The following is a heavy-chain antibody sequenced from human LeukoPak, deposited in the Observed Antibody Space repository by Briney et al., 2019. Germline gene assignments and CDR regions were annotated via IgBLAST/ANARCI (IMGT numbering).Heavy chain of an antibody. V-gene: IGHV4-39*01. D-gene: IGHD6-19*01. CDR1: GGSISSSSYY. CDR3: ARHRGSGWYFDY. CDR2: INHSGST. J-gene: IGHJ4*02. Sequence: PSETLSLTCTVSGGSISSSSYYWGWIRQPPGKGLEWIGEINHSGSTNNNPSLKSRVTISVDTSKNQFSLKLSSVTAADTAVYYCARHRGSGWYFDYWGQGTLVTVSS.